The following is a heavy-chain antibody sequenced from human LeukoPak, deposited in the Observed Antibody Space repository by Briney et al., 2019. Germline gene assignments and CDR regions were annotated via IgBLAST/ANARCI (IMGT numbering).Heavy chain of an antibody. CDR1: GGSISSYY. Sequence: SETLSLTCTVSGGSISSYYWSWIRQPAGKGLEWIGRIYTSGSTNYNPSLKSRVTMSVDTSKNQFSLKLSSVTAADTAVYYCARERREQLLPPYTRSVTYFDYWGQGTLVTVSS. V-gene: IGHV4-4*07. CDR3: ARERREQLLPPYTRSVTYFDY. CDR2: IYTSGST. D-gene: IGHD2-2*01. J-gene: IGHJ4*02.